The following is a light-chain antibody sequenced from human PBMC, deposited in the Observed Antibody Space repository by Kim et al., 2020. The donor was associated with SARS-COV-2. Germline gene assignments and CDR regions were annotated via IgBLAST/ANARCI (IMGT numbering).Light chain of an antibody. CDR3: QAWDSSLWV. CDR1: KLGDKY. Sequence: SYELTQPPSVSMSPGQTASITCSGDKLGDKYACWYQQKPGQSPVLVIYQDSKRPSGIPERFSGSNSGNTATLTISGTQAMDEADYYCQAWDSSLWVFGGG. J-gene: IGLJ3*02. V-gene: IGLV3-1*01. CDR2: QDS.